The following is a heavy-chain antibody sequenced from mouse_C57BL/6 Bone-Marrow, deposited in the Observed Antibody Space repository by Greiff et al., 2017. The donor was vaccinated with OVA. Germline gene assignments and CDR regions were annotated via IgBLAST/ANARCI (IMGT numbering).Heavy chain of an antibody. V-gene: IGHV2-2*01. CDR1: GFSLTSYG. Sequence: VKLMESGPGLVQPSQSLSITCTVSGFSLTSYGVHWVRQSPGKGLEWLGVIWSGGSTDYNAAFISRLSISKDNSKSQVFFKMNSLQADDTAIYYCARPYYNRMGAMDYWGQGTSVTVSS. CDR2: IWSGGST. CDR3: ARPYYNRMGAMDY. J-gene: IGHJ4*01. D-gene: IGHD2-12*01.